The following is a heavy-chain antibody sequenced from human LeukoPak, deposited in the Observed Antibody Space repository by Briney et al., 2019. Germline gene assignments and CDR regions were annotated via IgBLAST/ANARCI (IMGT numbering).Heavy chain of an antibody. J-gene: IGHJ2*01. CDR1: GGSISSYY. V-gene: IGHV4-59*01. CDR3: ARTEKNYYDSSGYYPTWYFDL. D-gene: IGHD3-22*01. Sequence: PSETLSLTCTVSGGSISSYYWSWIRQPPGKGLEWIGYIYYSGSTNYNPSLKSRVTISVDTSKNQFSLKLSFVTAADTAVYYCARTEKNYYDSSGYYPTWYFDLWGRGTLVTVSS. CDR2: IYYSGST.